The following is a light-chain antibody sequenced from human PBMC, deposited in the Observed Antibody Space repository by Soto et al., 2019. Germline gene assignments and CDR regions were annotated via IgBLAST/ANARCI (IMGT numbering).Light chain of an antibody. CDR1: QSVSSY. CDR2: DAS. V-gene: IGKV3-11*01. Sequence: EIVLTQSPATLSLSPGERATLSCRASQSVSSYLAWYQQKPGQAPRLLIYDASNRATGIPARFSGSGSGTDFTLTISSLEPEDFAVYYCHQRSDWPLTFGGGTMVEIK. J-gene: IGKJ4*01. CDR3: HQRSDWPLT.